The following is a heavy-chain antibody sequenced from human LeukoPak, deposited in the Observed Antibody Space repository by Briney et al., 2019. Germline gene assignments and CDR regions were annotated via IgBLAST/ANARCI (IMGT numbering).Heavy chain of an antibody. CDR2: IYSGGST. CDR1: GFTVSSNY. CDR3: ARDGTVTAGPFDP. D-gene: IGHD4-17*01. V-gene: IGHV3-53*01. Sequence: GGSLRLSCAVSGFTVSSNYMSWVRQAPGKGLEWVSVIYSGGSTYYANSVKGRFTISRDSSENTLYLQMNSLRAEDTAVYYCARDGTVTAGPFDPWGGETLVTVSS. J-gene: IGHJ5*02.